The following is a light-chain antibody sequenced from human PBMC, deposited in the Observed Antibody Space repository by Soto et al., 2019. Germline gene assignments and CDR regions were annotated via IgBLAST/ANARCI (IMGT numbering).Light chain of an antibody. V-gene: IGLV2-23*01. CDR1: SSDFGSYNL. Sequence: QSVLTQPASVSGSPGQSITISCTGTSSDFGSYNLVSWYQQHPGKATKLMIYEGSKRPSGVSNRFSGSKSGNTASLTISWFQAEDEADYYCCSYAGSSTSYVFGTGTKVTVL. CDR3: CSYAGSSTSYV. CDR2: EGS. J-gene: IGLJ1*01.